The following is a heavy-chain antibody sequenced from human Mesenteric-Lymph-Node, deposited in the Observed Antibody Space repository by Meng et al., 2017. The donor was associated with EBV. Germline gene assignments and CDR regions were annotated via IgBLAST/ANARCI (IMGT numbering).Heavy chain of an antibody. CDR1: GYSFTNYI. D-gene: IGHD3-10*01. CDR3: AREDYYGSGNYVRFDP. CDR2: INTDTGSP. Sequence: QVQLVQPGSELNKPGASVKVSCKASGYSFTNYIVKWVRQAPGQGLEWVGGINTDTGSPTYAQGFTGRFVFSLDTSVSTAYLQISSLKAEDTAVYYCAREDYYGSGNYVRFDPWGQGTLVTVSS. V-gene: IGHV7-4-1*02. J-gene: IGHJ5*02.